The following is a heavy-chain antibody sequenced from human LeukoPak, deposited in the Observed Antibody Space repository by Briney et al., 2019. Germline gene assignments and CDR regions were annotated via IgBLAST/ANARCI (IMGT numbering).Heavy chain of an antibody. CDR3: ARSSSSSSSALWYYYYGMDV. J-gene: IGHJ6*02. D-gene: IGHD6-6*01. CDR1: GYTLTGYY. Sequence: GASVKVSCKASGYTLTGYYMHWVRQAPGQGLEWMGWINPNSGGTNYAQKFQGRVTMTRNTSISTAYMELSSLRSEDTAVYYCARSSSSSSSALWYYYYGMDVWGQGTTVTVSS. CDR2: INPNSGGT. V-gene: IGHV1-2*02.